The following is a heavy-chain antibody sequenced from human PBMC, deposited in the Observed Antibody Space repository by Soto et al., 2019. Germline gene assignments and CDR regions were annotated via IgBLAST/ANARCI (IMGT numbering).Heavy chain of an antibody. D-gene: IGHD3-9*01. CDR3: ARDARGTRGFDEMDI. CDR1: GYIFTGYH. V-gene: IGHV1-2*02. Sequence: DSGKGSFKASGYIFTGYHIHLVRQAPGRGLEWMGWINPNSGDTEYAQNFQGRVTMTRDTSFNLVYMEMSGLMSDDTAVYYCARDARGTRGFDEMDIWGQGTTVTVSS. J-gene: IGHJ6*02. CDR2: INPNSGDT.